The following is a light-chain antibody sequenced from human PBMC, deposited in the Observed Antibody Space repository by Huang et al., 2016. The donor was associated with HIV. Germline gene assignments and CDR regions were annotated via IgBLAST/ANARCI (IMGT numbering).Light chain of an antibody. Sequence: DIQMTQSPSSLSTFIGDKVTITCQASQDIGNYLNWYQQRPGKAPKLLIDDVSSLETGVTSRFSGGGSGTTFNFTITNLRPEDVATYYCQQYDGLPYTFGQGTLIEI. V-gene: IGKV1-33*01. CDR1: QDIGNY. CDR3: QQYDGLPYT. CDR2: DVS. J-gene: IGKJ2*01.